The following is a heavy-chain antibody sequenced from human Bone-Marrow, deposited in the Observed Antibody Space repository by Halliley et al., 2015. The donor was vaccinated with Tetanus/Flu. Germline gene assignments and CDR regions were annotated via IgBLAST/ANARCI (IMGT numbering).Heavy chain of an antibody. D-gene: IGHD6-19*01. CDR3: AKVFSSGGWYFGDWTRYDS. J-gene: IGHJ5*01. V-gene: IGHV3-23*01. CDR2: SGGST. Sequence: SGGSTYYAGSVKGRFTVSRDTSRNPLYLQMNSLRAEDTAVYYCAKVFSSGGWYFGDWTRYDSWGHGTLVTVSS.